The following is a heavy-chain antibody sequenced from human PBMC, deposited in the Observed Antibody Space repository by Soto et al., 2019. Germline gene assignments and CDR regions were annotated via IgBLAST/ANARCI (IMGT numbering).Heavy chain of an antibody. CDR3: ARAVGIRLWCFDY. D-gene: IGHD5-18*01. CDR1: GFTFSSYA. V-gene: IGHV3-30-3*01. Sequence: QVQLVESGGGVVQPGRSLRLSCAASGFTFSSYAMHWVRQAPGKGLEWVAVISYDGSNKYYADSVKGRFTISRDNSKNTLYLQMNSLRAEDTAGYYCARAVGIRLWCFDYWGQGTLVTVSS. CDR2: ISYDGSNK. J-gene: IGHJ4*02.